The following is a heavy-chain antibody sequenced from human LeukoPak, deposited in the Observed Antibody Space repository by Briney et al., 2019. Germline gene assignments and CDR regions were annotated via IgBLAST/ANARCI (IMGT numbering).Heavy chain of an antibody. Sequence: GGSLRLSCAASGFTFSSYSMSWVRQAPGKGLEWVSAISGSGGSTYYADSVKGRFTISRDNSKNTLYLQMNSLRAEDTAVYYCAKGDTAMVTGPYYYYYYGMDVWGQGTTVTVSS. D-gene: IGHD5-18*01. V-gene: IGHV3-23*01. CDR2: ISGSGGST. CDR1: GFTFSSYS. CDR3: AKGDTAMVTGPYYYYYYGMDV. J-gene: IGHJ6*02.